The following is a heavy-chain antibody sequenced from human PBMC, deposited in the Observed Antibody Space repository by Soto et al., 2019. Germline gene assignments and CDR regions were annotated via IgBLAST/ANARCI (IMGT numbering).Heavy chain of an antibody. Sequence: QVQLVESGGGVVQPGRSLRLSCAASGFTFSSYAMHWVRQAPGKGLEWVAVISYDGSNKYYADSVKGRFTISRDNSKNTLYLQMNSLRAEDTAVYYCARDQLLWFGEFRYEWFDPWGQGTLVTVSS. D-gene: IGHD3-10*01. CDR2: ISYDGSNK. V-gene: IGHV3-30-3*01. CDR1: GFTFSSYA. J-gene: IGHJ5*02. CDR3: ARDQLLWFGEFRYEWFDP.